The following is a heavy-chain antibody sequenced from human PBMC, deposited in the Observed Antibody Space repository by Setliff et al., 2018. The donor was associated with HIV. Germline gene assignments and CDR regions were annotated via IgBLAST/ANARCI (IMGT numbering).Heavy chain of an antibody. D-gene: IGHD3-22*01. CDR1: GYPFIGYY. CDR2: INPNSSDT. Sequence: ASVKVSCKASGYPFIGYYLHWVRQAPGRGLEWMGWINPNSSDTEFSQNFQGRVTMTRDTSISTAYMEVTRLTSDDTAVYYCARGLSFYDDSSYYYLFDYWGQGTPVTVSS. V-gene: IGHV1-2*02. J-gene: IGHJ4*02. CDR3: ARGLSFYDDSSYYYLFDY.